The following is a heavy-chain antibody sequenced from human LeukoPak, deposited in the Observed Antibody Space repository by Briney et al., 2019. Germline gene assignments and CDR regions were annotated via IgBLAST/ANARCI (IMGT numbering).Heavy chain of an antibody. J-gene: IGHJ5*02. V-gene: IGHV5-51*01. Sequence: GESLKISCKGSGCSFTSYWIGWVRQMPGKGLEWMGIIYPGDSDTRYSPSFQGQVTISADKSISTAYLQWSSLKASDTAMYYCARSEIAAAVTNWFDPWGQGTLVTVSS. CDR3: ARSEIAAAVTNWFDP. CDR2: IYPGDSDT. D-gene: IGHD6-13*01. CDR1: GCSFTSYW.